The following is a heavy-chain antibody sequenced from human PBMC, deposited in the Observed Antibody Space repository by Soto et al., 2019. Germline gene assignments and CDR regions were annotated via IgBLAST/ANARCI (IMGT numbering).Heavy chain of an antibody. V-gene: IGHV4-59*01. J-gene: IGHJ4*02. CDR1: GGSISGYF. Sequence: PSETLSLTCTVSGGSISGYFLSWFRQPPGKGLEYIGWIFYTGGTNYNASLASRVAISLDTSKNQISLNLHSVTAADTAVYYCARSGLTFRGVLWGQGTLVTVSS. CDR2: IFYTGGT. D-gene: IGHD3-16*01. CDR3: ARSGLTFRGVL.